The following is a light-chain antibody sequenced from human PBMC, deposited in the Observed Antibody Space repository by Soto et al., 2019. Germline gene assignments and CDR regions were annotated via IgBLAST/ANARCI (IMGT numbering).Light chain of an antibody. V-gene: IGKV1-5*03. CDR1: QSISSW. J-gene: IGKJ1*01. CDR3: QQYKNAGT. CDR2: KAS. Sequence: DIQMAQSPSTLSASVGDRVTITCRASQSISSWLAWYQQKPGKAPKLLIYKASSLESGVPSRFSGSGSGTEFTLTISSLQPDDFATYYCQQYKNAGTFGQGTKVDIK.